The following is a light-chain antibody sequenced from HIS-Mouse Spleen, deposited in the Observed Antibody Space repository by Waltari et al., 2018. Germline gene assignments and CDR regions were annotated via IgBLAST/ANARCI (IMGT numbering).Light chain of an antibody. Sequence: QSALTQPRSVSGSPGQSVTISCTGTSSDVGGYNYVPWYQQHPGKAPKRMIYDVSKRPSGVPDRFSGSKSGNTASLTISGLQAEDEADYYCCSYAGSYTVVFGGGTKLTVL. CDR3: CSYAGSYTVV. J-gene: IGLJ2*01. CDR1: SSDVGGYNY. CDR2: DVS. V-gene: IGLV2-11*01.